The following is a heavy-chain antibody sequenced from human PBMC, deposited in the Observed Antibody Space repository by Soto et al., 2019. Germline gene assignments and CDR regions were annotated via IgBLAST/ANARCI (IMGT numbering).Heavy chain of an antibody. CDR2: IKQDGSAT. CDR1: GLTFSSYW. D-gene: IGHD5-18*01. V-gene: IGHV3-7*03. CDR3: ARDPYSADGFGYGSFDY. J-gene: IGHJ4*02. Sequence: PGGSLRLSCTATGLTFSSYWMTWVRQAPGRGLEWVANIKQDGSATHYVDSVKGRFTISRDNAKNSLYLQMHGLTADGTAVYYCARDPYSADGFGYGSFDYWGPGTLVTVSS.